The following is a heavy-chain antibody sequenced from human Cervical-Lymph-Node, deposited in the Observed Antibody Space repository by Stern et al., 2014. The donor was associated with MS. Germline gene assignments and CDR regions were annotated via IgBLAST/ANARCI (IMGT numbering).Heavy chain of an antibody. CDR2: IYPGYSAT. Sequence: VQLVQSGAEMKKPGESLKISCKGSGYSFTLYWLGWVRQMAGKGLEWMGFIYPGYSATRSSPSFQAQVTISADKSISTAYLQWSSLKASDTAMYYCAALVRGSYFYWGQGTLVTVSS. V-gene: IGHV5-51*01. CDR3: AALVRGSYFY. D-gene: IGHD1-26*01. J-gene: IGHJ4*02. CDR1: GYSFTLYW.